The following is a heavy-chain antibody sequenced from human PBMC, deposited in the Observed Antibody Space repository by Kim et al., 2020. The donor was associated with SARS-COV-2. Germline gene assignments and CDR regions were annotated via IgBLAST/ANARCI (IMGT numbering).Heavy chain of an antibody. CDR3: AKDQGERAAAVSD. J-gene: IGHJ4*02. CDR1: GFTFDDYA. V-gene: IGHV3-9*01. Sequence: GGSLRLSCAASGFTFDDYAMHWVRQAPGKGLEWVSGISWNSGSIGYADSVKGRFTISRDNAKNSLYLQMNSLRAEDTALYYCAKDQGERAAAVSDWGQGTLVTVSS. CDR2: ISWNSGSI. D-gene: IGHD6-13*01.